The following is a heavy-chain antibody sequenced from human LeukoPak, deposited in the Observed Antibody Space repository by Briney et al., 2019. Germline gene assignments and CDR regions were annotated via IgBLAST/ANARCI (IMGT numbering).Heavy chain of an antibody. Sequence: SETLSLTCAVYGGSFSGYYWSWIRQPPGKGLEWIGYIYYSGSTNYNPSLKSRVTISVDTSKNQFSLKLSSVTAADTAVYYCARTSYYYDSSGYFKYYFDYWGQGTLVTVSS. CDR2: IYYSGST. CDR3: ARTSYYYDSSGYFKYYFDY. CDR1: GGSFSGYY. J-gene: IGHJ4*02. D-gene: IGHD3-22*01. V-gene: IGHV4-59*08.